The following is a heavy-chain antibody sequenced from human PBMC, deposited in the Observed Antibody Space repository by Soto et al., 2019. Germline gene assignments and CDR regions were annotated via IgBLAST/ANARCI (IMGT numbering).Heavy chain of an antibody. Sequence: SQTLSLTCAISGDSVSSNSAAWNWIRQSPSRGLEWLGRTYYKSQWYYDYAPSVKGRITINPDTSKNQFSLQLNSVTPGDTAVYYCVRGWYSGVIWFDPWGQGTLVTVSS. V-gene: IGHV6-1*01. CDR3: VRGWYSGVIWFDP. J-gene: IGHJ5*02. CDR2: TYYKSQWYY. D-gene: IGHD6-19*01. CDR1: GDSVSSNSAA.